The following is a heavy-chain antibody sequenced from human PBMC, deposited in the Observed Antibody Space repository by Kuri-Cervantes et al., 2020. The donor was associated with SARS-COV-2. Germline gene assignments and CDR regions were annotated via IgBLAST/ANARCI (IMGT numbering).Heavy chain of an antibody. Sequence: GESLKISCSASGLTFSHYVMHWVRQAPGKGLEYVSAINNDGYYTYYTDSVKGRFIISRDNSKNTLYLQMSSLRAEDTAVYYCAKPGSVRGIIREDHYGLDVWGQGTTVTVSS. CDR2: INNDGYYT. D-gene: IGHD3-10*01. CDR3: AKPGSVRGIIREDHYGLDV. V-gene: IGHV3-64D*08. J-gene: IGHJ6*02. CDR1: GLTFSHYV.